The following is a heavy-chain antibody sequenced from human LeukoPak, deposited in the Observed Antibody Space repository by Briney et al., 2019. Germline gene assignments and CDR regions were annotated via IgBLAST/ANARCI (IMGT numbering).Heavy chain of an antibody. CDR3: ARDRRDYDIPRFDP. CDR2: ISSSGSTI. CDR1: GFTFSDYY. V-gene: IGHV3-11*01. J-gene: IGHJ5*02. Sequence: GGSLRLSCAASGFTFSDYYMSWIRQAPGKGLEWVSYISSSGSTIYYADSVKGRFTISRDNAKNSLYLQMNSLRAEDTAVYYCARDRRDYDIPRFDPWGQGTLVTVSS. D-gene: IGHD3-9*01.